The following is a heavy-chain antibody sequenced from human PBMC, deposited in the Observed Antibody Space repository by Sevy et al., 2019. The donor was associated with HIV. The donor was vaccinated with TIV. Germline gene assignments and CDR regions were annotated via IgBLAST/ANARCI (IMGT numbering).Heavy chain of an antibody. J-gene: IGHJ1*01. V-gene: IGHV3-23*01. Sequence: GGSLRLSCAASGFTSSSYAMSWVRQAPGKGLEWVSAISGSGGSTYYADSVKGRFTISRDNSKNTLYLQMNSLRAEDTAVYYCAKAERTYSSSCPGHWGQGTLVTVSS. CDR3: AKAERTYSSSCPGH. D-gene: IGHD6-13*01. CDR1: GFTSSSYA. CDR2: ISGSGGST.